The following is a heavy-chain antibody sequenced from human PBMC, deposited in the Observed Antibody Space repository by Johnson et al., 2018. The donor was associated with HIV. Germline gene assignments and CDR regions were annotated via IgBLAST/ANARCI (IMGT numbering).Heavy chain of an antibody. Sequence: MQLVESGAGLVQPGGSLRLSCAASGFTFSSYWMSWVRQAPGKGLEWVANIKQDGSEKYYVDSVKGRFTISRDNAKNSLYLQMNSLRAEDTAVYYCARAPHPQWQWLPPGAFDIWGQGTMDTVSS. J-gene: IGHJ3*02. CDR3: ARAPHPQWQWLPPGAFDI. CDR1: GFTFSSYW. CDR2: IKQDGSEK. D-gene: IGHD6-19*01. V-gene: IGHV3-7*01.